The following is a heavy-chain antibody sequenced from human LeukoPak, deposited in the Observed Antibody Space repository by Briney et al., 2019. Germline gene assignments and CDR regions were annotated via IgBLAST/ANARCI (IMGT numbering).Heavy chain of an antibody. D-gene: IGHD4-17*01. CDR3: AKDSDYGEDYYYGMDV. Sequence: GGSLRLSCAASGFTFSSYGMHWVRPAPGKGLEWVAVISYDGSNKYYADSVKGRFTISRDNSKNTLYLQMNSLRAEDTAVYYCAKDSDYGEDYYYGMDVWGQGTTVTVSS. CDR2: ISYDGSNK. J-gene: IGHJ6*02. CDR1: GFTFSSYG. V-gene: IGHV3-30*18.